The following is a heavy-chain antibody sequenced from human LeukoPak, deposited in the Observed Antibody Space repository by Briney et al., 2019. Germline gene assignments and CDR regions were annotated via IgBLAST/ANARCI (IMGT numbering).Heavy chain of an antibody. CDR3: ARDPYYYDSSGHYYFDY. CDR1: GFTFSSYG. Sequence: GGSLRLSCAASGFTFSSYGMHWVRQAPGKGLEWVAVIWYDGSNKYYADSVKGRFTISRDSSKNTLYLQMNSLRAEDTAVYYCARDPYYYDSSGHYYFDYWGQGTLVTVSS. CDR2: IWYDGSNK. V-gene: IGHV3-33*01. D-gene: IGHD3-22*01. J-gene: IGHJ4*02.